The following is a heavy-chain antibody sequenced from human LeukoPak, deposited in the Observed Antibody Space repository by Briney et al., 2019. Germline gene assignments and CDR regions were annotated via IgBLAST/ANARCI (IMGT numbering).Heavy chain of an antibody. CDR2: ISNNGGYT. Sequence: GGSLRLSCAASGLTVSSYSMNWVRQALGKGLEWVSAISNNGGYTYYADSVQGRFTISRDNSKSTLCLQMNSLRAEDTAVYYCAKQLGYCSDGSCYFPYWGQGTLVTVSS. J-gene: IGHJ4*02. CDR3: AKQLGYCSDGSCYFPY. D-gene: IGHD2-15*01. V-gene: IGHV3-23*01. CDR1: GLTVSSYS.